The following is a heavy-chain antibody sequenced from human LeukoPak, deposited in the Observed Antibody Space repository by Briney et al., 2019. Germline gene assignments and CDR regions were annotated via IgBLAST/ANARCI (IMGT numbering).Heavy chain of an antibody. D-gene: IGHD6-19*01. CDR1: GGTFSSYA. CDR3: ARGTWERSGWYYFDY. V-gene: IGHV1-69*05. Sequence: GASVKVSCKASGGTFSSYAISWVRQAPGQGLEWMGGIIPIFGTADYAQKFQGRVTITRDTSASAAYMDLSSLRSEDTAVYYCARGTWERSGWYYFDYWGQGTLVTVSS. J-gene: IGHJ4*02. CDR2: IIPIFGTA.